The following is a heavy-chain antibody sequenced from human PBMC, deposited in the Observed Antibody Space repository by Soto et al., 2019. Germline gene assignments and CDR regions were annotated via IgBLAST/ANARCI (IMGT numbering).Heavy chain of an antibody. Sequence: EVQLLESGGGLVQPGGSLRLSCVGSGIEFSNYAMSWVRQAPGEGLEWVSIVSASGRSRYHADSVKGRFTISRDNSKNTLYLHMTNLRAEDTAVYYCAKDGNWLDVYYDVWGQGTPVTVSS. CDR3: AKDGNWLDVYYDV. V-gene: IGHV3-23*01. CDR2: VSASGRSR. CDR1: GIEFSNYA. D-gene: IGHD3-16*01. J-gene: IGHJ4*02.